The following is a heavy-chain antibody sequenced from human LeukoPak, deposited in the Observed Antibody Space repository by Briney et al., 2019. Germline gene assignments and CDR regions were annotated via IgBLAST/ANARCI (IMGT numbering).Heavy chain of an antibody. CDR3: AKAGWELLTRYFDY. CDR1: GFTFSSYA. Sequence: GGSLRLSCVVSGFTFSSYAMSWVRQAPGKGLEWVSSVSGNGGSTYYADSVKGRFTISRDNSKNTLYLQMNSLRAEDTAVYYCAKAGWELLTRYFDYWGQGTLVTVSS. CDR2: VSGNGGST. J-gene: IGHJ4*02. V-gene: IGHV3-23*01. D-gene: IGHD1-26*01.